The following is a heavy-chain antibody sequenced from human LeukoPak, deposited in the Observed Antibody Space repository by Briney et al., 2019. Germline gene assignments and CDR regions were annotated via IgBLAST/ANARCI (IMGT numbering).Heavy chain of an antibody. CDR3: ATLWSLVDAFDI. D-gene: IGHD2-21*01. CDR2: IYYSGST. Sequence: SQTLSLTCTVSGGSISSGDYYWSWIRQPPGKGLEWIGCIYYSGSTYYNPSLKSRVTISVDTSKNQFSLKLSSVTAADTAVYYCATLWSLVDAFDIWGQGTMVTVSS. J-gene: IGHJ3*02. V-gene: IGHV4-30-4*01. CDR1: GGSISSGDYY.